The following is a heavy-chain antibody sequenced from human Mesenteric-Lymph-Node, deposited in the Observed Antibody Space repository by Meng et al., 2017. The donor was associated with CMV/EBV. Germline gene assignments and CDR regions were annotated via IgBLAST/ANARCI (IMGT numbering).Heavy chain of an antibody. CDR3: ARGPTGRGRDYFDY. V-gene: IGHV1-3*01. CDR1: GYTFTSSA. Sequence: ASGYTFTSSAMHWVRQAPGQRLEWMGWINAGNGNTKYSQRFQGRVTITRDTSASTAYMELSSLRSEDTAVYYCARGPTGRGRDYFDYWGQGTLVTVSS. CDR2: INAGNGNT. J-gene: IGHJ4*02. D-gene: IGHD3-10*01.